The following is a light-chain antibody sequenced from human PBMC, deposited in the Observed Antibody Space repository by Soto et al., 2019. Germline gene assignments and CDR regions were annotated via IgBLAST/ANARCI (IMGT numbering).Light chain of an antibody. CDR3: NSYTTSGTRV. J-gene: IGLJ1*01. Sequence: QSALTQPASVSGSPGQSITISCTGTSSDIGGYDYVSWYQQYPGKAPKLMIYDVRNRPSGVSNRFSGSKSGNTASLTISGLQAEDEADYYCNSYTTSGTRVFGTGTKVTVL. CDR2: DVR. V-gene: IGLV2-14*01. CDR1: SSDIGGYDY.